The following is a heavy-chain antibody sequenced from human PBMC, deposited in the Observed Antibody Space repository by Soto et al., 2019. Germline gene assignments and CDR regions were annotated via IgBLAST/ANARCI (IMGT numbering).Heavy chain of an antibody. Sequence: GGSLRLSCAGSGFTLSSYAMTRVRQAPWKGLEWVSAITGSGGSTYYTDSVKGRFTISRDNSRNTLYLQMNSLRAEDTGVYFCAKVWDVGYSYGYIDYWGQGTLVTVSS. V-gene: IGHV3-23*01. CDR3: AKVWDVGYSYGYIDY. J-gene: IGHJ4*02. CDR2: ITGSGGST. CDR1: GFTLSSYA. D-gene: IGHD5-18*01.